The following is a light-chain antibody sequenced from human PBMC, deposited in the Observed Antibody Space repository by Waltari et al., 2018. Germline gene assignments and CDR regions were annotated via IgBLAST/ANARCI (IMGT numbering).Light chain of an antibody. J-gene: IGKJ2*02. Sequence: DIQMTQSPSSLSASVGDRVTITCRASQSISSYLNLYQQKPGKAPKLLIYAASSLQSGVPSRFSGSGSGTDFTLTISSLQPEDFATYYCQQSYSTPRWTFGQGTKLEIK. CDR1: QSISSY. V-gene: IGKV1-39*01. CDR3: QQSYSTPRWT. CDR2: AAS.